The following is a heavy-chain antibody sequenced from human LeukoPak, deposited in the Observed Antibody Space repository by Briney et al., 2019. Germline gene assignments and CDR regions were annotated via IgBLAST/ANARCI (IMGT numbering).Heavy chain of an antibody. CDR3: ARSGPPEYSSAFDY. D-gene: IGHD6-19*01. V-gene: IGHV6-1*01. CDR1: GDRVSSNNAA. CDR2: TYYKFTWYN. J-gene: IGHJ4*02. Sequence: SQTLSLTCAISGDRVSSNNAAWNWIRQSPSRGLEWLGRTYYKFTWYNDYAVSVRGRITINPDTSKNQFSLKLNSVTPEDTAVYYCARSGPPEYSSAFDYWGRGSLVAVSS.